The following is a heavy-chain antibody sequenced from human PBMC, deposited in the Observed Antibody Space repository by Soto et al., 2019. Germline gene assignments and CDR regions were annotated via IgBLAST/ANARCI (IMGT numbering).Heavy chain of an antibody. CDR3: ARDNFALAVAGTPSDY. D-gene: IGHD6-19*01. CDR2: IWYDGSNK. J-gene: IGHJ4*02. V-gene: IGHV3-33*01. CDR1: GFTFSSYG. Sequence: GGSLRLSCAASGFTFSSYGMHWVRQAPGKGLEWVAVIWYDGSNKYYADSVKGRFTISRDNSKNTLYLQMNSLRAEDTAVYYCARDNFALAVAGTPSDYWGQGTLVTVSS.